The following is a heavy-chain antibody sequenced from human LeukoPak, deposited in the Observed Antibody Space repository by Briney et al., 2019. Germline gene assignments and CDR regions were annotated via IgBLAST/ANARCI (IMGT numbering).Heavy chain of an antibody. Sequence: GASVKVSCKPSGYTFTSYALSWVRQAPGQGLEWMGWISTYSGNTNYAQKLQGRVTMTTDTSTSTAYMELRSLRSDDTAVYYCARVPVDTAMVGWYYYGMDVWGQGTTVTVSS. V-gene: IGHV1-18*01. CDR2: ISTYSGNT. CDR3: ARVPVDTAMVGWYYYGMDV. CDR1: GYTFTSYA. D-gene: IGHD5-18*01. J-gene: IGHJ6*02.